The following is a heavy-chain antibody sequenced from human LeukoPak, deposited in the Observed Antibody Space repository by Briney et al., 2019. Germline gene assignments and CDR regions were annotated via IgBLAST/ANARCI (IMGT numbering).Heavy chain of an antibody. CDR3: ARDPYYYDSSGYRPGAQIGDAFDI. J-gene: IGHJ3*02. D-gene: IGHD3-22*01. V-gene: IGHV4-4*07. CDR2: IYTSGST. CDR1: GGSISSYY. Sequence: SETLSLTCTVSGGSISSYYWSWIRQPAGKGLEWIGRIYTSGSTNYNPSLTSRVTMSVGTSKNQFSLKLSSVTAADTAVYYCARDPYYYDSSGYRPGAQIGDAFDIWGQGTMVTVSS.